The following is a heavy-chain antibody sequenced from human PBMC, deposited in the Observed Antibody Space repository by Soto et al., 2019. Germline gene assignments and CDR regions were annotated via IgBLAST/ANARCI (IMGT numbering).Heavy chain of an antibody. Sequence: PGGSLRLSCAASGFTFSSYWMSWVRQAPGKGLEWVANIKQDGSEKYYVDSVKGRFTISRDNAKNSLYLQMNSLRAEDTAVYYCARDLDDFWSGYYRAGMDVWGQGTTVTVSS. CDR2: IKQDGSEK. V-gene: IGHV3-7*03. D-gene: IGHD3-3*01. CDR3: ARDLDDFWSGYYRAGMDV. CDR1: GFTFSSYW. J-gene: IGHJ6*02.